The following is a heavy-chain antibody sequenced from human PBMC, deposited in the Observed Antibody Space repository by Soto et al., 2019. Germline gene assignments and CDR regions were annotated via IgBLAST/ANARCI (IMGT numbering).Heavy chain of an antibody. CDR3: AITPVLYSSSSQAFDI. CDR2: FDPEDGET. V-gene: IGHV1-24*01. D-gene: IGHD6-6*01. J-gene: IGHJ3*02. Sequence: ASVKVSCKVSGYTLTELSMHWVRQAPGKGLEWMGGFDPEDGETIYAQKFQGRVTMTEDTSTDTAYMELSSLRSEDTAVYYCAITPVLYSSSSQAFDIWGQGTMVTVSS. CDR1: GYTLTELS.